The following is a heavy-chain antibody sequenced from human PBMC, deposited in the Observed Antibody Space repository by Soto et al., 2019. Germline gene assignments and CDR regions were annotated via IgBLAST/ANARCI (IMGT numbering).Heavy chain of an antibody. Sequence: VHLVESGGGVVQPGRSLRLSCAASAFTFSSYAMHWVRQAPGKGLEWVSTISYSADKTHYADSVKGRFTISRDNSRDTLFLQMNSLRADDAAVYYCARRARTATTNWGAFDVWGQGTMVTVSS. CDR1: AFTFSSYA. J-gene: IGHJ3*01. CDR3: ARRARTATTNWGAFDV. CDR2: ISYSADKT. D-gene: IGHD1-7*01. V-gene: IGHV3-23*04.